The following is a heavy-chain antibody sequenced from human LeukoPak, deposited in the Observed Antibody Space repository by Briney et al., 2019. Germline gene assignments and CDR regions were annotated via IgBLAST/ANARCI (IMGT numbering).Heavy chain of an antibody. CDR1: GYTFTGYY. V-gene: IGHV1-18*04. D-gene: IGHD3-10*01. CDR2: ISAYNGNT. CDR3: ARMVRGVIIWFDP. Sequence: ASAKVSCKASGYTFTGYYMHWVRQAPGQGLEWMGWISAYNGNTNYAQKLQGRVTMTTDTSTSTAYMELRSLRSDDTAVYYCARMVRGVIIWFDPWGQGTLVTVSS. J-gene: IGHJ5*02.